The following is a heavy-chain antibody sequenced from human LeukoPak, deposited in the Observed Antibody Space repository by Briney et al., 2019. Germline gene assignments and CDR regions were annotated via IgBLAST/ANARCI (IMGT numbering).Heavy chain of an antibody. Sequence: GSLRLSCAGSGFTFGGYGMHWFRQTPGKGLEWVAVIAYDGSKASYADSVKGRFTISRDNSKNTMSVQMDDLRAEDTAVYYCTRHNNDHFDYWGQGTLVTVSS. D-gene: IGHD1-14*01. CDR3: TRHNNDHFDY. J-gene: IGHJ4*02. V-gene: IGHV3-33*01. CDR1: GFTFGGYG. CDR2: IAYDGSKA.